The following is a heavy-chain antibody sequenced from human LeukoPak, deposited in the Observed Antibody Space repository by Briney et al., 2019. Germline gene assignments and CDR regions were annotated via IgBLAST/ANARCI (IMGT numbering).Heavy chain of an antibody. CDR1: GYSISSGYY. Sequence: PSETLSLTCAVSGYSISSGYYWGWIRQPPGKGLEWIGSIYHSGRTYYNPSLKSRVTRSVDTSKNQFSLKLSSVTAAHTAVYYCARLWFGPEGWFDPWGQGTLVTVSS. D-gene: IGHD3-10*01. CDR2: IYHSGRT. CDR3: ARLWFGPEGWFDP. V-gene: IGHV4-38-2*01. J-gene: IGHJ5*02.